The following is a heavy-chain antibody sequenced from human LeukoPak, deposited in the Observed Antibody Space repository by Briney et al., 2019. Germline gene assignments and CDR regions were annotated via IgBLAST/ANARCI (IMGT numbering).Heavy chain of an antibody. Sequence: ASVKVSCKASGYTFTGYYMHWVRQAPGQGLEWMGWINPNSGGTNYAQKFQGRATMTRDTSISTAYMELSRLRSDDTAVYYCARTRTSYSSSPSDYWGQGTLVTVSS. CDR3: ARTRTSYSSSPSDY. V-gene: IGHV1-2*02. D-gene: IGHD6-6*01. J-gene: IGHJ4*02. CDR1: GYTFTGYY. CDR2: INPNSGGT.